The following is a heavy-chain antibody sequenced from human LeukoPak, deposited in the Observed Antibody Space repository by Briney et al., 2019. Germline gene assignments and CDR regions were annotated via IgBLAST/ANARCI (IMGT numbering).Heavy chain of an antibody. Sequence: SETLSLTCTVSGGSISSQSHYWHWARQPAGKGLEWIGRIYASGNATYKSSLKSRVTISVDTSKNQFSLKLSSVTAADTAVYYCARDPGGLSGHPFAYYMDVWGKGTTVTVSS. CDR1: GGSISSQSHY. CDR3: ARDPGGLSGHPFAYYMDV. CDR2: IYASGNA. D-gene: IGHD3-3*01. V-gene: IGHV4-61*02. J-gene: IGHJ6*03.